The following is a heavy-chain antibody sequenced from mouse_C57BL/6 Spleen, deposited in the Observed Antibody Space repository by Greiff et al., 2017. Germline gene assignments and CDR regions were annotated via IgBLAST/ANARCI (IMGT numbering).Heavy chain of an antibody. D-gene: IGHD2-4*01. V-gene: IGHV14-2*01. J-gene: IGHJ2*01. Sequence: VQLQQSGAELVKPGASVKLSCTASGFNIKDYYMHWVKQRTEQGLEWIGRIDPEDGETKYAPQFQGKATITADTSSNTAYLQLSSLTSEDTAVYYSAREGDYDERGFDYWGQGTTLTVSS. CDR3: AREGDYDERGFDY. CDR2: IDPEDGET. CDR1: GFNIKDYY.